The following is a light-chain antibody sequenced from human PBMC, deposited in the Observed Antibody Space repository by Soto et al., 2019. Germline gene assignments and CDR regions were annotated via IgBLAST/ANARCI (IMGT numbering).Light chain of an antibody. CDR2: GAY. Sequence: EIVLTQSPATLSLSSGQRAALSCRASQSVINSYLAWYQQKPGQAPRLLLYGAYNRTTGIPDRFSGSGSGTDFTLTISSLEPEDSAVYYCQQRHMWPITFGQGTRLEI. J-gene: IGKJ5*01. CDR1: QSVINSY. CDR3: QQRHMWPIT. V-gene: IGKV3D-20*02.